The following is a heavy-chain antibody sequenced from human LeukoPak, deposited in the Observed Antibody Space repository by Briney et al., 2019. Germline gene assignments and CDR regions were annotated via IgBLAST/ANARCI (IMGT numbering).Heavy chain of an antibody. CDR1: GYTFTSYW. Sequence: GESLKISCKGSGYTFTSYWIAWVRQMPGKGLEWMGIIYPGDSDTRYSPSFQGQVTISADKSISTAYLQWSSLKASDTAMYYCARMPDSSGYPNDYWGQGTLVTVSS. CDR3: ARMPDSSGYPNDY. D-gene: IGHD3-22*01. CDR2: IYPGDSDT. J-gene: IGHJ4*02. V-gene: IGHV5-51*01.